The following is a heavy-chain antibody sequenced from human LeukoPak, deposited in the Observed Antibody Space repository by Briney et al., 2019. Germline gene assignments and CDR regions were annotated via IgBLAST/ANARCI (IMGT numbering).Heavy chain of an antibody. D-gene: IGHD2-15*01. CDR3: AKNGDRGAYCTGGTCYPYFYYYMDV. CDR2: IDRSGVT. J-gene: IGHJ6*03. V-gene: IGHV3-53*01. Sequence: GGSLRLSCAASGFTVHSNYMSWVRQAPGKGLEWVSVIDRSGVTHYADSVKGRFTISRDNSKNTLYLQMNGLRAEDTAIYYCAKNGDRGAYCTGGTCYPYFYYYMDVWGKGTTVTI. CDR1: GFTVHSNY.